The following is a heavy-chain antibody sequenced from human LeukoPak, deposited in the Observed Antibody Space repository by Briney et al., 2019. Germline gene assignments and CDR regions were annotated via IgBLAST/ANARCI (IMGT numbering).Heavy chain of an antibody. CDR2: ITSNGDST. CDR3: VKDQGEYSSSWYYFDN. J-gene: IGHJ4*02. CDR1: GFIFSTYP. Sequence: GGSLRLSCSTSGFIFSTYPMHWVRQVPGKGLEYISGITSNGDSTNYADSVKGGFTISRDNSKNTLSLHMSSLRPEDTAVYYCVKDQGEYSSSWYYFDNWGQGTLVTVSS. V-gene: IGHV3-64D*06. D-gene: IGHD6-13*01.